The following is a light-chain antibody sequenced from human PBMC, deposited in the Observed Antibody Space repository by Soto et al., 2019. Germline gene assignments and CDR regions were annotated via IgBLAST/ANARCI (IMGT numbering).Light chain of an antibody. CDR2: CAS. CDR3: QQYDSSPRT. Sequence: EIVLTQSPGTLSLSPGERATLSCRASQSVSSNFLAWYQQKPGQAPRLLIYCASNRATGIPDRFSGSGSGTDFTLTITRLEPEDFAVYYCQQYDSSPRTFGQGTKVEIK. CDR1: QSVSSNF. J-gene: IGKJ1*01. V-gene: IGKV3-20*01.